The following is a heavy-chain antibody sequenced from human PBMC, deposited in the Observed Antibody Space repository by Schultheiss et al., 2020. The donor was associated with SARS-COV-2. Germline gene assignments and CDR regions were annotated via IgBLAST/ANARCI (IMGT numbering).Heavy chain of an antibody. V-gene: IGHV3-7*03. D-gene: IGHD3-3*01. CDR2: IKQDGSEK. Sequence: GGSLRLSCAASGFTFSGYWMSWVRQAPGKGLEWVANIKQDGSEKYYVDSVKGRFTISRDNAKNSLYLQMNSLRAEDTAVYYCARVPPHFWSAYLDYWGQGTLVTVSS. J-gene: IGHJ4*02. CDR3: ARVPPHFWSAYLDY. CDR1: GFTFSGYW.